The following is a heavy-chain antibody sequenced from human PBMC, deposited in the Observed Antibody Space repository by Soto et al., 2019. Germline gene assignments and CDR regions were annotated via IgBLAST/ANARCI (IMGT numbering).Heavy chain of an antibody. CDR3: ATQDEGSGGAFDI. V-gene: IGHV1-3*01. CDR2: INAGNGNT. Sequence: QVQLVQSGAEVKKPGASVKVSCKASGYTFTSYAMHWVRQAPGQRLEWMGWINAGNGNTKYSQKFQGRVTITRDTSASTAHMELSSLRSEDTAVYYCATQDEGSGGAFDIWGQGTMVTVSS. J-gene: IGHJ3*02. D-gene: IGHD3-10*01. CDR1: GYTFTSYA.